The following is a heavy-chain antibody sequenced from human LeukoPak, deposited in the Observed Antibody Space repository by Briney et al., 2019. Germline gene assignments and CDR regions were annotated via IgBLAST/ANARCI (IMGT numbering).Heavy chain of an antibody. CDR3: ARQEGSNYPDYFDY. J-gene: IGHJ4*02. Sequence: KASETLSLTCTVSGGSISSSSYYWGWIRQPPGKGLEWIGSIYYSGSTYYNPSLKSRVTISVDTSKNQFSLKLSSVTAADTAVYYCARQEGSNYPDYFDYWGQGTLVTVSS. V-gene: IGHV4-39*01. CDR1: GGSISSSSYY. D-gene: IGHD4-11*01. CDR2: IYYSGST.